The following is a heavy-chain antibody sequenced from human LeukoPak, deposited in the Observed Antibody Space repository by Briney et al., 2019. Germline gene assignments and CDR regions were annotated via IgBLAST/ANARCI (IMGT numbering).Heavy chain of an antibody. J-gene: IGHJ4*02. V-gene: IGHV1-58*02. CDR3: AAVPGSSGWH. CDR1: GFTFTSSA. Sequence: SVKVSCKASGFTFTSSAMQWVRQARGQRLEWIGWIVVGSGNTNYAQKSQERVAITRDMSTSTAYMELSSLRSEDTAVYYCAAVPGSSGWHWGQGTLVTVSS. D-gene: IGHD6-19*01. CDR2: IVVGSGNT.